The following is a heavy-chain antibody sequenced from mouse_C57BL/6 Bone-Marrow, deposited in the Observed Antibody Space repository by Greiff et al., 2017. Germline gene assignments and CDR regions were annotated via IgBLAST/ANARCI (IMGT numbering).Heavy chain of an antibody. Sequence: EVQLVESGGGLVKPGGSLKLSCAASGFTFSDYGMHWVRQAPEKGLEWVAYISSGRSTIYYADTVTGRFTISRDNAKNTLFLQMTSLRSEDTAMYYCARLGLLRFAYWGQGTLVTVSA. D-gene: IGHD2-3*01. CDR3: ARLGLLRFAY. CDR1: GFTFSDYG. CDR2: ISSGRSTI. J-gene: IGHJ3*01. V-gene: IGHV5-17*01.